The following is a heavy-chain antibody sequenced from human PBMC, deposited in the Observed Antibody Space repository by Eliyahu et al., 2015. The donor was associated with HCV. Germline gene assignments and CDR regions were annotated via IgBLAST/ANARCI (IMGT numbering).Heavy chain of an antibody. V-gene: IGHV2-5*02. J-gene: IGHJ4*02. CDR1: GFSLSXSGVA. CDR3: AHLPGDGSGSYYKGFFDY. Sequence: QITLKESGPVLVKPTQTLTLTCTFSGFSLSXSGVAVGWIRQPPGEALEWLALIYWDNDXRYSPSLESRLTVTKDTSKNQVVLTMTSMDPVDTATYYCAHLPGDGSGSYYKGFFDYWGQGTLVTVSS. D-gene: IGHD3-10*01. CDR2: IYWDNDX.